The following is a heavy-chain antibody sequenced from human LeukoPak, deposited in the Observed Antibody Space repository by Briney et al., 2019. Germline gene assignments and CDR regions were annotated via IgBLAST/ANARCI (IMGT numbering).Heavy chain of an antibody. J-gene: IGHJ4*02. CDR3: ARAGGYSGYGQGLDY. CDR1: GGSISSSSYY. D-gene: IGHD5-12*01. CDR2: IYYSGST. V-gene: IGHV4-61*05. Sequence: SETLSLTCTVSGGSISSSSYYWGWIRQPPGKGLEWIGYIYYSGSTNYNPSLKSRVTISVDTSKNQFSLKLSSVTAADTAVYYYARAGGYSGYGQGLDYWGQGTLVTVSS.